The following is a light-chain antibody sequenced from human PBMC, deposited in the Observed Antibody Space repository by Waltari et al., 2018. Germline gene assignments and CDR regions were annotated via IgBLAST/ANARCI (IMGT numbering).Light chain of an antibody. J-gene: IGKJ1*01. CDR3: QQYDSSPRT. CDR2: GAS. CDR1: QSVSRSY. V-gene: IGKV3-20*01. Sequence: EIVLPQSPGPLSLSPGERATLPCRASQSVSRSYLAWYQQKPGQAPRLLIYGASSRTTGIPDRFSGSGSGTDFTLTISRLEPEDFAVYYCQQYDSSPRTFGQGTKVEIK.